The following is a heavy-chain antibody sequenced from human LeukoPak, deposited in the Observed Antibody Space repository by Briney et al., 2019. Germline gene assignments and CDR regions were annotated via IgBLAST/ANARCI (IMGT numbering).Heavy chain of an antibody. CDR1: GYTFTSHY. CDR3: ARVPQASHRYCSAGSCYRNSFDY. CDR2: INPSGGST. V-gene: IGHV1-46*01. J-gene: IGHJ4*02. Sequence: GASVKVSCKASGYTFTSHYMHWVRQAPGQGLEWMGIINPSGGSTSYAQKFQGRVTITADESTSTAYMELSSLRSEDTAVYYCARVPQASHRYCSAGSCYRNSFDYWGQGTLVTVSS. D-gene: IGHD2-15*01.